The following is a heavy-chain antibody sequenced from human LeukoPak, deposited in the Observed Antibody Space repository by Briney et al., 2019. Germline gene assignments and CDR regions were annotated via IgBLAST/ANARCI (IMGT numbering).Heavy chain of an antibody. CDR3: VREYSSSSGSDY. CDR2: VSGSGGST. CDR1: GFTFSNHA. J-gene: IGHJ4*02. V-gene: IGHV3-23*01. Sequence: GGSLRLSCVASGFTFSNHAMGWLRQAPGKGPEWVSAVSGSGGSTYYADSVRGRFTISRDNSKNTLYLQMNSLRAEDTAVYYCVREYSSSSGSDYWGQGTLVTVSS. D-gene: IGHD6-6*01.